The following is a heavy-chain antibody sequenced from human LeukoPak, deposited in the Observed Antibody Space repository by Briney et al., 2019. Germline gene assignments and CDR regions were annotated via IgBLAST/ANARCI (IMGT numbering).Heavy chain of an antibody. CDR1: GFTFSNNY. Sequence: PGGSLRLSCAASGFTFSNNYMSWVRQAPGKGLEWVSVIYSGGSTYYADSVKGRFTISRDSSKNTVYLQMNSLRAEDTAVYYCAREMGIVVVPAGLDPWGQGTLVTVSS. D-gene: IGHD2-2*03. V-gene: IGHV3-53*01. CDR3: AREMGIVVVPAGLDP. J-gene: IGHJ5*02. CDR2: IYSGGST.